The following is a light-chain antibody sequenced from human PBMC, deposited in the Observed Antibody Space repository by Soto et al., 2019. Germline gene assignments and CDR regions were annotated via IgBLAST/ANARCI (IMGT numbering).Light chain of an antibody. J-gene: IGLJ2*01. Sequence: QSALTQPASMSGSPGQSITISCTGTSSDVGGYNYVSWYQHYPGKAPKLIIYDVNKRPSGVPDRFSASKSGTTASLTVSGLQAEDEADYYCISYAGIDILVFGGGTKLTVL. CDR3: ISYAGIDILV. V-gene: IGLV2-8*01. CDR1: SSDVGGYNY. CDR2: DVN.